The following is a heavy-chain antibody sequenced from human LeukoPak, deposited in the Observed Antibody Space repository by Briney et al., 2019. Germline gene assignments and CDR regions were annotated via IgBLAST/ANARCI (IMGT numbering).Heavy chain of an antibody. CDR2: IRYDGSNK. Sequence: GGSLRLSCAASGFTFSSYGMHWVRQAPGKGLEWVAFIRYDGSNKYYADSVKGRFTISRDNSKNTLYLQMNSLRAEDTAVYYCAKDLVPFQYCSGGSCYSPIDYWGQGTLVTVSS. V-gene: IGHV3-30*02. J-gene: IGHJ4*02. CDR3: AKDLVPFQYCSGGSCYSPIDY. D-gene: IGHD2-15*01. CDR1: GFTFSSYG.